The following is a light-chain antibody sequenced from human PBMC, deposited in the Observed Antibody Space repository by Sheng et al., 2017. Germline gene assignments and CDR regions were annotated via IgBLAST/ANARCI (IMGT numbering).Light chain of an antibody. CDR3: QQYNNWPGT. J-gene: IGKJ1*01. Sequence: EIVMTQSPATLSVSPGERVTLSCRASQSVSSNLAWYHQKPGQAPRLLIYGASTRATGIPARFXGSGSGXEFTLTISSLQSEDFTIYYCQQYNNWPGTFGQGTKVEIK. CDR2: GAS. CDR1: QSVSSN. V-gene: IGKV3-15*01.